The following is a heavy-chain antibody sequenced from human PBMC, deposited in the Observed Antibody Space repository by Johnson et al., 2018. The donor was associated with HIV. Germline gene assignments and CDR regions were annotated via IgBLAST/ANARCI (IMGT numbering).Heavy chain of an antibody. V-gene: IGHV3-30*01. CDR1: GFTFSSYA. CDR2: LSSDGISG. J-gene: IGHJ3*01. CDR3: ARYCGGGCYPHYDALDL. D-gene: IGHD2-21*01. Sequence: QVQLVESGGGVVQPGRSLRLSCAASGFTFSSYAMHWVRQAPGKGLDWVAVLSSDGISGYYSGSVKGRFTISRDNSNNTLYLQMNRLKAEDTAVYYCARYCGGGCYPHYDALDLWGQGTMVTVSS.